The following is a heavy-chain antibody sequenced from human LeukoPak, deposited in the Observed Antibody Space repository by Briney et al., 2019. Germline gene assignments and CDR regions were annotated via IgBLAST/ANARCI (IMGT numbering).Heavy chain of an antibody. D-gene: IGHD5-18*01. Sequence: GGSLRLSCATSGFTFTSYSMKWVRQAPGKGLEWVSSIIDSNYIYYANSVKGRFIISRDNAKNSLYLQMNSLRAEDTAVYYCARDFKRYNYGGPYYYYMDVWGKGTTVTISS. J-gene: IGHJ6*03. CDR1: GFTFTSYS. CDR2: IIDSNYI. V-gene: IGHV3-21*01. CDR3: ARDFKRYNYGGPYYYYMDV.